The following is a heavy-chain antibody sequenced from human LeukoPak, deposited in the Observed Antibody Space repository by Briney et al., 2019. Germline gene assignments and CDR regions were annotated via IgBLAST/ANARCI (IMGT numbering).Heavy chain of an antibody. CDR3: ARGGDNYDILTQ. V-gene: IGHV1-2*02. Sequence: ASMKVSCKASESIFTDYYIHWVRQAPGQGLEWMGWINPHSGGTNYAQNFQDRVTMTGDTSISTAYMELSRLRSDDTAIYYCARGGDNYDILTQWGQGTPVTVSS. CDR1: ESIFTDYY. J-gene: IGHJ4*02. CDR2: INPHSGGT. D-gene: IGHD3-9*01.